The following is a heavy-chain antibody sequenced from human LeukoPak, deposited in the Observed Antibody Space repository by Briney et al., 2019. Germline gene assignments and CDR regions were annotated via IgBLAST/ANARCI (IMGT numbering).Heavy chain of an antibody. CDR1: GFTFSSYA. CDR2: ISYDGSNK. V-gene: IGHV3-30-3*01. Sequence: GGSLRLSCAASGFTFSSYAMHWVRQAPGKGLEWVAVISYDGSNKYYADSVKGRFTISRDNSKNTLYLQMNSLRAEDTAVYYCASPRDRYYYYYYMDVWGKGTTVTVSS. CDR3: ASPRDRYYYYYYMDV. J-gene: IGHJ6*03.